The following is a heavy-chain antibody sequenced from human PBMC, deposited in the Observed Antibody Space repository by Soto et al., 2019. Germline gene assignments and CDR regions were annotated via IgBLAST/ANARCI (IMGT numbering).Heavy chain of an antibody. CDR3: AQDRRGAYCSGGICYAPDY. D-gene: IGHD2-15*01. CDR1: GFTFSSHV. CDR2: ISGTGGT. Sequence: EVQLWESGGGLVQPGGSLRLSCAVSGFTFSSHVMSWVRQAPGKGLEWVSAISGTGGTYYADSVKGRFTISRDNSKNALYLQMNILRDEATAVYYCAQDRRGAYCSGGICYAPDYWCQGTLVIVSS. J-gene: IGHJ4*02. V-gene: IGHV3-23*01.